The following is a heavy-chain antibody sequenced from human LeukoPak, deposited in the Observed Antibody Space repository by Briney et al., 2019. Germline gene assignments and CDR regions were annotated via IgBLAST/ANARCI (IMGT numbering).Heavy chain of an antibody. D-gene: IGHD5-12*01. Sequence: ETLSLTCTVSGGSISSYYWSWVRQAPGKGLEWVSAISGSGGSTYYADSVKGRFTISRDNSKNTLYLQMNSLRAEDTAVYYCAKDRNIVATTFINWGQGTLVTVSS. CDR2: ISGSGGST. J-gene: IGHJ4*02. CDR3: AKDRNIVATTFIN. V-gene: IGHV3-23*01. CDR1: GGSISSYY.